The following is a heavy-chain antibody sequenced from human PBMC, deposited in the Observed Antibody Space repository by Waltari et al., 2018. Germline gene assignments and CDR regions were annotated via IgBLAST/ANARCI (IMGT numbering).Heavy chain of an antibody. J-gene: IGHJ6*02. CDR1: GFTFSSYE. Sequence: EVQLVESGGGLVQPGGSLRLSCAASGFTFSSYEMNWVRQAPGKGLEWVSAISGSGGSTYYADSVKGRFTISRDNSKNTLYLQMNSLRAEDTAVYYCAKERGPYGRIYYYYGMDVWGQGTTVTVSS. V-gene: IGHV3-23*04. D-gene: IGHD3-10*01. CDR2: ISGSGGST. CDR3: AKERGPYGRIYYYYGMDV.